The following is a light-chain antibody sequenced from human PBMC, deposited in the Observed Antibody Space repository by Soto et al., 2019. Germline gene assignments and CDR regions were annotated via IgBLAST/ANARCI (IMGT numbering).Light chain of an antibody. CDR2: AAS. CDR1: QSVAKNY. V-gene: IGKV3-20*01. CDR3: HQYATSPQT. J-gene: IGKJ1*01. Sequence: EIVLTQSPGTRSLSPGETATLSCRASQSVAKNYLAWYQQEAGQAPRLLIYAASRRATAIPDRFSGSGSGADFTLTISRLEPEDSAVYYCHQYATSPQTFGQGTKVEIK.